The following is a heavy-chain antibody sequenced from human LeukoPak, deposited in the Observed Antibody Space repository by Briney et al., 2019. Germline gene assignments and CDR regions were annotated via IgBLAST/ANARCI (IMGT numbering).Heavy chain of an antibody. CDR3: ASVFQSVLRYFDWLLPDAFDI. J-gene: IGHJ3*02. CDR2: TYYSGST. Sequence: SETLSLTCTVSGGSISSSSYYWGWIRQPPGKGLEWIGSTYYSGSTYYNPSLKSRVTISVDTSKNQFSLKLSSVTAADTAVYYCASVFQSVLRYFDWLLPDAFDIWGQGTMVTVSS. CDR1: GGSISSSSYY. V-gene: IGHV4-39*01. D-gene: IGHD3-9*01.